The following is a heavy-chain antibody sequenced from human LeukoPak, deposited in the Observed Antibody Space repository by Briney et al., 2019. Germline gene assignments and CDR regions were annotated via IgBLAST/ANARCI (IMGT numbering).Heavy chain of an antibody. J-gene: IGHJ4*02. V-gene: IGHV3-43*01. Sequence: QTGGSLRLSCAASGFTFSSYTMHWVRQAPGKGLEWVSLISWDGGSTYYADSVKGRFTISRDNSKNSLYLQMNSLRTEDTALYYCAKDLLRGYSYGYFDYWGQGTLVTVSS. CDR3: AKDLLRGYSYGYFDY. D-gene: IGHD5-18*01. CDR2: ISWDGGST. CDR1: GFTFSSYT.